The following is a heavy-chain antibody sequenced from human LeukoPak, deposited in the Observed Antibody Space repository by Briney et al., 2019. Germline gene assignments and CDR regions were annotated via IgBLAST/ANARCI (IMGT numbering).Heavy chain of an antibody. CDR1: GGSISSSSYY. CDR2: FDTSGST. CDR3: ARETSQKGAHYMDV. V-gene: IGHV4-61*02. D-gene: IGHD3-16*01. J-gene: IGHJ6*03. Sequence: PSETLSLTCTVSGGSISSSSYYWGWIRQPAGKGLEWIGRFDTSGSTNYNPSLKSRLTMSGDTSKNQISLKLSSVTAADTAVYYCARETSQKGAHYMDVWGKGTTITISS.